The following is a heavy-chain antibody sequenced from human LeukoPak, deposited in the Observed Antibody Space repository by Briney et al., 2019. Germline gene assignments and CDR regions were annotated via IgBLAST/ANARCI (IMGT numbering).Heavy chain of an antibody. CDR3: VRDYFCSGGTCDDRFDP. Sequence: ASVKVSCKASGYTFTNYGISWVRQAPGQGLEWMAWISTYDHDTNYAQKFRGRVTMTTDTSTSTAYMELRRLGSDDTAVYYCVRDYFCSGGTCDDRFDPWGQGTLVTVSS. CDR2: ISTYDHDT. CDR1: GYTFTNYG. D-gene: IGHD2-15*01. V-gene: IGHV1-18*01. J-gene: IGHJ5*02.